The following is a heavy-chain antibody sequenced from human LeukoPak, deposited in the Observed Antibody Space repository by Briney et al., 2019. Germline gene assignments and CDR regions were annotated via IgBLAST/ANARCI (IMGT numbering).Heavy chain of an antibody. CDR3: ARARDIVLMSFDP. Sequence: GASVKVSCKASGYTFTSYYMHWGRQAPGQGLEWMGIINPSGGSTSYAQKFQGRVTMTRDMSTSTVYMELSSLRSEDAAVYYCARARDIVLMSFDPWGQGTLVTVSS. CDR2: INPSGGST. D-gene: IGHD2-8*01. CDR1: GYTFTSYY. J-gene: IGHJ5*02. V-gene: IGHV1-46*01.